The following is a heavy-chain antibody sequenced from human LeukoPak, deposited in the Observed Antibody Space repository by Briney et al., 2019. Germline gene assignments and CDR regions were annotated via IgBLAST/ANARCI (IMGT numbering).Heavy chain of an antibody. CDR3: ARGKRITMVRGVNPFDY. V-gene: IGHV4-59*12. Sequence: SETLSLTCTVSGGSISSYYWSWIRQPPGKGLEWIGYIYYSGSTNYNPSLKSRVTISVDTSKNQFSLKLSSVTAADTAVYYCARGKRITMVRGVNPFDYWGQGTLVTVSS. J-gene: IGHJ4*02. D-gene: IGHD3-10*01. CDR1: GGSISSYY. CDR2: IYYSGST.